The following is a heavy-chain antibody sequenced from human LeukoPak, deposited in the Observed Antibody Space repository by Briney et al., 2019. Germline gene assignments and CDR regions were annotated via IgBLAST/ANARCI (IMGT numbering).Heavy chain of an antibody. J-gene: IGHJ4*02. V-gene: IGHV3-53*01. CDR3: ARRAGEYSHPYDY. CDR1: GFTVSSNS. CDR2: IYSGGNT. D-gene: IGHD4-17*01. Sequence: PGGSLRLSCTVSGFTVSSNSMSWVSQAPGKGREWVSFIYSGGNTLYSDSVKGRFTISRDNSKNTLYLKMNSLSAEDAAVYYCARRAGEYSHPYDYWGQGTLVTVSS.